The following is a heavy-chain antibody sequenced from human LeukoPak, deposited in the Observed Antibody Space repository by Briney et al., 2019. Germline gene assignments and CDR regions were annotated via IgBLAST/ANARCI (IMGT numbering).Heavy chain of an antibody. D-gene: IGHD6-13*01. CDR2: IRYDGSNK. CDR3: ARVWSSSVSRSDY. CDR1: GFTFSSYG. J-gene: IGHJ4*02. V-gene: IGHV3-30*02. Sequence: PGGSLRLSCAASGFTFSSYGMHWVRQAPGKGLEWMAFIRYDGSNKYYADSVKGRFTISRDNAKNSLYLQMNSLRAEDTAVYCCARVWSSSVSRSDYWGQGTLVTVSS.